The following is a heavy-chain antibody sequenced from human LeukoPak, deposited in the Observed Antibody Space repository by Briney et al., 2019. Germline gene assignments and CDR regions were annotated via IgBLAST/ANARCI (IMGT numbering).Heavy chain of an antibody. Sequence: PSETLSLTCTVSGGSISSGGYYWSWIRQHPGKGLEYIGYIYYSGTTYYNPSLKSRGTISVDTSKNQFSLKLRSVTAADTAVYYCARSLSSLGYYYYGMDVWGQGTTVTVSS. D-gene: IGHD6-19*01. CDR1: GGSISSGGYY. J-gene: IGHJ6*02. CDR2: IYYSGTT. V-gene: IGHV4-31*03. CDR3: ARSLSSLGYYYYGMDV.